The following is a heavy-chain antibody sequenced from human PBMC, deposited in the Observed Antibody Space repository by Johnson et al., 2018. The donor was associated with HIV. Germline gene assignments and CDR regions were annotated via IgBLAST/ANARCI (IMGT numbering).Heavy chain of an antibody. CDR3: ATVAAFGAFEI. Sequence: VQLVESGGGLVQPGGSLRLSCVASGYIFSHYWMSWVRQGPGKGLEWVANINQDGSETYYVDSVKGRFTISRDNAKKSLFLQMSSRRAEDTAIYYCATVAAFGAFEIGGQGTMVTVSS. CDR1: GYIFSHYW. J-gene: IGHJ3*02. CDR2: INQDGSET. D-gene: IGHD3-16*01. V-gene: IGHV3-7*05.